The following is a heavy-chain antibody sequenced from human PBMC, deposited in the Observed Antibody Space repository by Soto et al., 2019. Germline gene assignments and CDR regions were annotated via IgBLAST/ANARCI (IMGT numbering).Heavy chain of an antibody. Sequence: QVQLVESGGGLVKPGGSLRLSCAASGFTFSDYYMSWIRQATGKGLEWVSYISSSGSIIKHADSVKGRFTISRDNAKNSLYLQMTSLRAEDTAVYYCAKRSNYYGMDVWGQGTTVTVSS. V-gene: IGHV3-11*01. D-gene: IGHD1-26*01. CDR1: GFTFSDYY. J-gene: IGHJ6*02. CDR3: AKRSNYYGMDV. CDR2: ISSSGSII.